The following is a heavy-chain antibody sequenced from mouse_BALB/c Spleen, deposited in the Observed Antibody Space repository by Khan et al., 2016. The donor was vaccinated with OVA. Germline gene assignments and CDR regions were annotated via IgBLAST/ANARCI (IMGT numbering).Heavy chain of an antibody. J-gene: IGHJ3*01. V-gene: IGHV1S137*01. D-gene: IGHD1-3*01. Sequence: QVQLQQSGAELVRPGVSVKISCKGSGYTFTDFAMHWVKQSHAKSLEWLGVISTYYGDADYNQKFKGKATMTVDKSSSTAYMELARLTYEDSAIYDCARGSGNSRFAYWGQGTLVTVSA. CDR2: ISTYYGDA. CDR3: ARGSGNSRFAY. CDR1: GYTFTDFA.